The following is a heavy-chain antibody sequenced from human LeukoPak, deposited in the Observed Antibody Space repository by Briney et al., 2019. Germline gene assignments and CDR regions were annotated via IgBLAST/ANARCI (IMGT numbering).Heavy chain of an antibody. J-gene: IGHJ6*03. CDR3: ARGRSMYYYYYMDV. CDR1: GGTFSSYA. D-gene: IGHD2/OR15-2a*01. CDR2: IIPIFGTA. V-gene: IGHV1-69*05. Sequence: ASVKVSCKATGGTFSSYAISWVRQAPGQGLEWMGGIIPIFGTANYAQKFQGRVTITTDESTSTAYMELSSLRSEDTAVYYCARGRSMYYYYYMDVWGKGTTVTVSS.